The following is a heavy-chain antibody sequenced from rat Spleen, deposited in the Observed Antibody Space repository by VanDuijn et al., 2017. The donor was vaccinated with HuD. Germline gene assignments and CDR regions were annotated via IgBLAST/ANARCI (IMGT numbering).Heavy chain of an antibody. D-gene: IGHD1-7*01. CDR3: TRHPDYSNYFDY. CDR1: GFTFSNYG. CDR2: ISTGGGNT. V-gene: IGHV5-19*01. Sequence: EVQLVESGGGLVQPGRSLKLSCAASGFTFSNYGMHWIRQAPTKGLEWVASISTGGGNTYYRDSVKGRFTISRDNAKSTLYLQMDSLRSEDTATYYCTRHPDYSNYFDYWGQGAMVTVSS. J-gene: IGHJ2*01.